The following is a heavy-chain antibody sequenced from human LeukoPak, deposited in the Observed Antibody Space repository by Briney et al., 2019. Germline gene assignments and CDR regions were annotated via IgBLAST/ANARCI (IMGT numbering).Heavy chain of an antibody. CDR2: ISYDGSNK. Sequence: GGSLRLSCAASGFTFSSFAMHWVRQAPGKGLEWVAVISYDGSNKYYADSVKGRFTISRDNSKNSMYLQMNTLRVEDTAVYYWGRGRYYDPGGGHFDYWGQGTLVTVSS. D-gene: IGHD3-3*01. J-gene: IGHJ4*02. V-gene: IGHV3-30-3*01. CDR1: GFTFSSFA. CDR3: GRGRYYDPGGGHFDY.